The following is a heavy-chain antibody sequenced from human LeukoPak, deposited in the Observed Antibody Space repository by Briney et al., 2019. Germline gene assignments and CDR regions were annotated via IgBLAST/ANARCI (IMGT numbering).Heavy chain of an antibody. CDR2: IDPSDSYT. Sequence: GESLKISCKASGYSFTTFWIGWVRQMPGKGLEWMGRIDPSDSYTNYSPSFQGHVTISADKSISTAYLQWSSLKASDTAMYYCARRSAEDFDYWGQGTLVTVSS. CDR3: ARRSAEDFDY. CDR1: GYSFTTFW. V-gene: IGHV5-10-1*01. J-gene: IGHJ4*02.